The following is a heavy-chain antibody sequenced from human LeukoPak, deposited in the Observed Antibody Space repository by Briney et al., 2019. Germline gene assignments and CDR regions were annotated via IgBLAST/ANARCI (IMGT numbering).Heavy chain of an antibody. D-gene: IGHD1-14*01. CDR1: GFTFSSYA. J-gene: IGHJ4*02. Sequence: GGSLRLSCAASGFTFSSYAMSWVRQAPGKGLEWVSTISGSGGTTYYADSVKGRFTISRDNSKNTLYLQMNSLRPEDTAVYYCAKLHNLNCDYWGLGTLATVSS. CDR3: AKLHNLNCDY. CDR2: ISGSGGTT. V-gene: IGHV3-23*01.